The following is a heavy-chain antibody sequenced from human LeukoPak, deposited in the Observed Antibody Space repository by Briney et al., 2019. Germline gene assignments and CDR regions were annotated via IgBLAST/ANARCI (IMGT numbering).Heavy chain of an antibody. CDR2: ITGSRGPT. J-gene: IGHJ4*02. V-gene: IGHV3-23*01. CDR1: GLTVSIYA. D-gene: IGHD6-19*01. Sequence: GGSLRLSCAAAGLTVSIYAISWVRQAPGKGREWVSAITGSRGPTYYADSAKGRFTISRDNSKNTLYLQMNRLRAEDTAVYYCAKGSSGWSKHPFDYWGEGTLVTVSS. CDR3: AKGSSGWSKHPFDY.